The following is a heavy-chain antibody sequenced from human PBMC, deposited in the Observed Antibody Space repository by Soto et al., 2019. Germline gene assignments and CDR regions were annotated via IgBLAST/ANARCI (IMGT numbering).Heavy chain of an antibody. CDR1: GFTFSSYG. Sequence: GGSLRLSCAASGFTFSSYGMHWVRQAPGKGLEWVAVISYDGSNKYYADSVKGRFTISRDNSKNTLYLQMNSLRAEDTAVYYCAKATYDYWGQGTLVTVSS. CDR2: ISYDGSNK. J-gene: IGHJ4*02. V-gene: IGHV3-30*18. CDR3: AKATYDY.